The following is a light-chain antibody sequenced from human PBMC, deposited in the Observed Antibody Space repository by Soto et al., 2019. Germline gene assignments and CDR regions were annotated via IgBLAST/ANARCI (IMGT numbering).Light chain of an antibody. CDR1: QSVYTT. J-gene: IGKJ4*01. V-gene: IGKV3-15*01. CDR3: QQYSKWPLT. CDR2: GAS. Sequence: EIVMTQSPATLSVSPVERATLSCRASQSVYTTLAWYQQKPGQAPRLLIYGASTRATGIPARFSGTGSATEFTLTISSLQSEDSAVYFCQQYSKWPLTFGGGTKVEI.